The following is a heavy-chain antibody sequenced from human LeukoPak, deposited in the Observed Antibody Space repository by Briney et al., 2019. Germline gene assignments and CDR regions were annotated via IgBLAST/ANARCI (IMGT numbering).Heavy chain of an antibody. V-gene: IGHV3-21*01. J-gene: IGHJ3*02. D-gene: IGHD2-15*01. Sequence: GGAXXXSCXXSGFTFSSYSMNWVRQAPGKGLEXVXXISSSSSYIYYADSVKGRFTISRDNAKNSLYLQMNSLRAEDTAVYYCARVGCSGGSCPHGIWGQGTMVTVSS. CDR1: GFTFSSYS. CDR3: ARVGCSGGSCPHGI. CDR2: ISSSSSYI.